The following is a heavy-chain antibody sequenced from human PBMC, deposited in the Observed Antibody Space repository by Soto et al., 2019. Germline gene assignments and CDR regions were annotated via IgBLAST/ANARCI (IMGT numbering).Heavy chain of an antibody. V-gene: IGHV1-18*01. D-gene: IGHD1-26*01. J-gene: IGHJ4*02. CDR2: INPYNGNT. CDR3: ARDAAVGLFDY. CDR1: GYTFTSCG. Sequence: AASVKVSCKASGYTFTSCGISWVRQAPGQGLEWMGWINPYNGNTKYAQKLQGRVTMTTDTSTSTAYMELRSLRSDDTAVYYCARDAAVGLFDYWGQGTLVTVSS.